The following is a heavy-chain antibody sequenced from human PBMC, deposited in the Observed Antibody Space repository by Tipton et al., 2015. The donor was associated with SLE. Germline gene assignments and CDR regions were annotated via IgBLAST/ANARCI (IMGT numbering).Heavy chain of an antibody. V-gene: IGHV4-39*07. CDR2: FYYGGNT. CDR3: ARGYCGGGVCYGRGFFDP. CDR1: GASITTSEYF. D-gene: IGHD2-8*02. J-gene: IGHJ5*02. Sequence: TLSLTCTVSGASITTSEYFWGWIRLPPGKGLEWIGIFYYGGNTYYNPSLKSPVSISAGTSKNQFSLKLNSVTAADTAVYYCARGYCGGGVCYGRGFFDPWGQGNLVTVSS.